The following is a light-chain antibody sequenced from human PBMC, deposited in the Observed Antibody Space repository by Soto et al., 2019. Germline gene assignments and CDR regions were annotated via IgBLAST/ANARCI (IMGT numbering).Light chain of an antibody. Sequence: QSALTQPASVSGSPGQSITISCTGTISDVGGYNYVSWYQQHPGKAPKLIIYEVSNRPSGVSNRFSGSKSGNTASLTISGLQAEDEADYYCNSYTSKSTGVFGTGTKLTVL. V-gene: IGLV2-14*01. J-gene: IGLJ1*01. CDR2: EVS. CDR1: ISDVGGYNY. CDR3: NSYTSKSTGV.